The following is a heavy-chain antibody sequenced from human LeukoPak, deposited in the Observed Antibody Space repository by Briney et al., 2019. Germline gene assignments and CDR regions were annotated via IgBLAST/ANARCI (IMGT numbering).Heavy chain of an antibody. V-gene: IGHV1-8*01. D-gene: IGHD5-18*01. J-gene: IGHJ4*02. CDR3: ARGLARTSMVTRGGVRFDY. CDR1: GYTFTSYD. Sequence: ASVKVSCKASGYTFTSYDINWVRQATGPGLEWMGWMNPNSGNTGYAQKFQGRVTMTRNTSISTANMELSSLRSEDTAVYYCARGLARTSMVTRGGVRFDYWGQGTLVTVSS. CDR2: MNPNSGNT.